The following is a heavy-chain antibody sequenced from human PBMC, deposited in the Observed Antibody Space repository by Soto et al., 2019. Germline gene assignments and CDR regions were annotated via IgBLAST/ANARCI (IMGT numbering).Heavy chain of an antibody. Sequence: QLQLQESGPGLVKLSETLSLTCTVSGGSISSSSYYWGWIRQPPGKGLEWIGSIYYSGSTYYNPSLKSRVTISVDTSKNQFSLKLSSVTAADTAVYYCARCPYYYDSSGYYPDYWGQGTLVTVSS. CDR2: IYYSGST. CDR1: GGSISSSSYY. CDR3: ARCPYYYDSSGYYPDY. D-gene: IGHD3-22*01. J-gene: IGHJ4*02. V-gene: IGHV4-39*01.